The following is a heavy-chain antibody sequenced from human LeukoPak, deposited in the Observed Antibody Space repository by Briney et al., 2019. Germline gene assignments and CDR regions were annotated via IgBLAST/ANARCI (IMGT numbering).Heavy chain of an antibody. D-gene: IGHD4-11*01. CDR1: GGSISSGDYY. CDR3: ARELTVTTVVDY. J-gene: IGHJ4*02. CDR2: IYYSGST. V-gene: IGHV4-30-4*01. Sequence: PSETLSLTCTVSGGSISSGDYYWSWIRQPPGKGLEWIGYIYYSGSTYYNPSLKSRVNISVDTSKNQFSLKLSSVTAAYTGVYYCARELTVTTVVDYWGQGTLVTVSS.